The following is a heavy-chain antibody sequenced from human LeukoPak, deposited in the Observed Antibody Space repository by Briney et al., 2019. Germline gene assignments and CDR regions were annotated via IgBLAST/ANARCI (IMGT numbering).Heavy chain of an antibody. CDR3: AGVRWVLLSGSYYFEY. CDR2: IYSGGST. D-gene: IGHD1-26*01. J-gene: IGHJ4*02. CDR1: GFTVNSNY. V-gene: IGHV3-66*01. Sequence: GGSLRLSCAASGFTVNSNYMSWVRQAPGKGLEWVSVIYSGGSTYYADSVTGRFTISSDNSKNTLYLQMNSLRAEDTAVYYCAGVRWVLLSGSYYFEYWGERTLVSVSS.